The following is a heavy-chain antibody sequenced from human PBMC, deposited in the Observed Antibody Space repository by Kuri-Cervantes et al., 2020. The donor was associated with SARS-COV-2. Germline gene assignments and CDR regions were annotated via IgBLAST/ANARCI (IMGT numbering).Heavy chain of an antibody. CDR3: ASGNDSSHHETMYYFDY. Sequence: SCAVSGGSISSGGYSWSWIRQPPGKGLEWIGYIYHSGSTYYNPSLKSRVTISVDTSKNQFSLKLSSVTAADTAVYYCASGNDSSHHETMYYFDYWGQGTLVTVSS. J-gene: IGHJ4*02. CDR1: GGSISSGGYS. V-gene: IGHV4-30-2*01. D-gene: IGHD6-13*01. CDR2: IYHSGST.